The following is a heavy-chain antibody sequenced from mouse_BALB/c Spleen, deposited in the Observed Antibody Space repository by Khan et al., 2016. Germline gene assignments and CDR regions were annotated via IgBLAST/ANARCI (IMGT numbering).Heavy chain of an antibody. CDR1: EYTFTNYG. CDR3: ARTGDYPYYAMDY. CDR2: INTNTGAP. D-gene: IGHD2-13*01. J-gene: IGHJ4*01. Sequence: QIQLVQSGPELKKPGETVKISCKASEYTFTNYGMNWVKQAPGKGLKWMGWINTNTGAPTYAEEFKGRFAFSLEASASTAYLQINNLKNEDSATYFCARTGDYPYYAMDYWGQGTSVTVSS. V-gene: IGHV9-3*02.